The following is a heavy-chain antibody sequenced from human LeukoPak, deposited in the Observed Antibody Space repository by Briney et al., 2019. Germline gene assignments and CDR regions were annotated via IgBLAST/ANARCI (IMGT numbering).Heavy chain of an antibody. D-gene: IGHD1-26*01. V-gene: IGHV3-21*01. CDR1: GFTFSSYS. J-gene: IGHJ4*02. CDR2: ISSSSSYI. Sequence: GGSLRLSCAASGFTFSSYSMNWVRQAPGKGLEWVSSISSSSSYIYYADSVKGRFTISRDNAKNSLYLQMNSLRAEDTAVYYCARDRVGATMPRKFDYWGQGTLVTVSS. CDR3: ARDRVGATMPRKFDY.